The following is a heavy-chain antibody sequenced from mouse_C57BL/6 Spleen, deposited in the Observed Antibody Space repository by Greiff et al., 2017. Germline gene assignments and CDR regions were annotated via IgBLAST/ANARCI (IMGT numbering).Heavy chain of an antibody. CDR3: AVYHEEYFDV. CDR1: GYTFTSYW. J-gene: IGHJ1*03. Sequence: VQLKQPGAELVKPGASVKLSCKASGYTFTSYWMHWVKQRPGQGLEWIGMIHPNSGSTNYNENFKSKATLTVDKSSSTAYMQLSSLTSEDSAVYYCAVYHEEYFDVWGTGTTVTVSS. CDR2: IHPNSGST. V-gene: IGHV1-64*01. D-gene: IGHD2-3*01.